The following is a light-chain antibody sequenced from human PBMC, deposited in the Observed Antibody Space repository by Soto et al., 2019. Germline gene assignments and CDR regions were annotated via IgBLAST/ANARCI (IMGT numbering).Light chain of an antibody. V-gene: IGKV3-15*01. Sequence: EVVMTQSPATLSVSPGERATLSCRASRSVSINLAWYQQKPGQAPRLLIFGASTRATGIPARFSGSGSGTEFTLTISSLQSEDFAVYYCHQYNNWPPWTFGQGTKVEIK. CDR1: RSVSIN. CDR2: GAS. CDR3: HQYNNWPPWT. J-gene: IGKJ1*01.